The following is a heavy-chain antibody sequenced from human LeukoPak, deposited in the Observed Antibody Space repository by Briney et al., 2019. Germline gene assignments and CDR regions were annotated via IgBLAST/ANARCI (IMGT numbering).Heavy chain of an antibody. CDR2: IYTSGST. V-gene: IGHV4-4*07. CDR1: GGSISSYY. Sequence: PPETLSLTCTVSGGSISSYYWSWIRQPAGKGLEWIGRIYTSGSTNYNPSLKSRVTMSVDTSKNQFSLKLSSVTAADTAVYYCARIRSGIAVAGTRHNWFDPWGQGTLVTVSS. J-gene: IGHJ5*02. CDR3: ARIRSGIAVAGTRHNWFDP. D-gene: IGHD6-19*01.